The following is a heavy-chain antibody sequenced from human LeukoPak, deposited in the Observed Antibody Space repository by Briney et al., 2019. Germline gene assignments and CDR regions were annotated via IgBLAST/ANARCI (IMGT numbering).Heavy chain of an antibody. V-gene: IGHV3-7*01. CDR1: GFTFSRYW. CDR3: SRDFGGL. Sequence: RGGSLRLSCAASGFTFSRYWMSWIRQAPGKGLEWVANIKEDGSEKNYVDSVKGRFTISRDNAKNSLYLQMNSLRAEDTAVYSCSRDFGGLWGQGTMVTVSS. D-gene: IGHD3-16*01. CDR2: IKEDGSEK. J-gene: IGHJ3*01.